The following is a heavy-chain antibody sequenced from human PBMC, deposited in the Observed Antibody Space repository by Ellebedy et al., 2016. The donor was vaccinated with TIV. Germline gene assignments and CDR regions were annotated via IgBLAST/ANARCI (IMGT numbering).Heavy chain of an antibody. J-gene: IGHJ4*02. V-gene: IGHV3-7*01. D-gene: IGHD2-2*01. CDR2: IKQDGSEK. CDR3: ARWAGGYCSSTSCWYFDY. CDR1: GFTFSSYW. Sequence: GESLKISXAASGFTFSSYWMSWVRQAPGKGLEWVANIKQDGSEKYYVDSVKGRFTISRDNAKNSLYLQMNSLRAEDTAVYYCARWAGGYCSSTSCWYFDYWGQGTLVTVSS.